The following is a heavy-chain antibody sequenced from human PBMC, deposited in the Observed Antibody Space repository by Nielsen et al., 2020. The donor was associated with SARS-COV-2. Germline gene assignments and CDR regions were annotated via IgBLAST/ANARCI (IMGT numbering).Heavy chain of an antibody. Sequence: GESLKISCAASGFTFSTYGMHWVRQAPGKGLEWVAAISYDGSNTYYVDSVKGRFTISRNNSKNTLYLQMSSLREEDTAVYYCANACTSIVVVPSGGVDYWGQGTLVTVSS. CDR3: ANACTSIVVVPSGGVDY. V-gene: IGHV3-33*05. J-gene: IGHJ4*02. D-gene: IGHD2-15*01. CDR1: GFTFSTYG. CDR2: ISYDGSNT.